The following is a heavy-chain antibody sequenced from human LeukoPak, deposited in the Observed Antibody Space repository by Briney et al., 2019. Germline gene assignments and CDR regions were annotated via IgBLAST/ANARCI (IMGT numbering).Heavy chain of an antibody. J-gene: IGHJ4*02. CDR3: AKGLRSDF. CDR1: GYTFNHYD. D-gene: IGHD3-16*02. Sequence: ASVKVSCKASGYTFNHYDVNWVRQAPGRGLEWMGWMNPKSGTRVYAQKFQGRVTMTSDSYINTAYMELTSLTSGDTAVYYCAKGLRSDFWGQGTLVIVSS. CDR2: MNPKSGTR. V-gene: IGHV1-8*01.